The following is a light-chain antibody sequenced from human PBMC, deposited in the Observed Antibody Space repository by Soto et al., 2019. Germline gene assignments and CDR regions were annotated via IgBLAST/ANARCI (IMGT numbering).Light chain of an antibody. CDR2: GAS. V-gene: IGKV3-15*01. CDR1: QNVRKN. Sequence: TLMTQSPVALSVSPGETSTLSCSARQNVRKNLAWYQQKPGQAPRLLIYGASTRATGIPARFSGDGSGTEFTLTIDSLQSEDFVVYYCLQYDGWPLTFGQGTRLEIK. CDR3: LQYDGWPLT. J-gene: IGKJ5*01.